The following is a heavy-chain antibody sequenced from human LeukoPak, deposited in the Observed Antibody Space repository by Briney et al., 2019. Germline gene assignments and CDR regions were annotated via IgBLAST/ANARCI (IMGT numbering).Heavy chain of an antibody. Sequence: GGSLRLSCAASGFTFSSYAMHWVRQAPGKGLEWVAVISYDGSNKYYADSVKGRFTISRYSSKSTVYLQMNSLRAEDTAVYYCAKVAQHRYNGGRDQEYFHHWGQGTLVTVSS. V-gene: IGHV3-30-3*01. CDR3: AKVAQHRYNGGRDQEYFHH. CDR2: ISYDGSNK. J-gene: IGHJ1*01. CDR1: GFTFSSYA. D-gene: IGHD6-19*01.